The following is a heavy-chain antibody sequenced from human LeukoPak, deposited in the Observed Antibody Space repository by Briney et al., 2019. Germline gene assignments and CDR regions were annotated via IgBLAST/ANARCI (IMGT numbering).Heavy chain of an antibody. J-gene: IGHJ4*02. V-gene: IGHV3-33*01. D-gene: IGHD3-10*01. CDR2: IWYDGSDK. CDR3: ARGRVVIPEGPDY. Sequence: GGSLRLSCAASGFTFSSYGMHWVRQAPGKGLEWVALIWYDGSDKYYADSVKGRFTISRDNSKNTLHLQMNSLRAEDTAVYYCARGRVVIPEGPDYWGQGTLVTVST. CDR1: GFTFSSYG.